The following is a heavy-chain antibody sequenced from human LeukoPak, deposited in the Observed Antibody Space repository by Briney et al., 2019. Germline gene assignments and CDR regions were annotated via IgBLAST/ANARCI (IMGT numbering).Heavy chain of an antibody. V-gene: IGHV1-69*01. D-gene: IGHD6-13*01. CDR3: ARDLGGSSSWVFDY. CDR1: GGTFSSYA. J-gene: IGHJ4*02. Sequence: SVKVSCKASGGTFSSYAISWVRQAPGQGLEWMGGIIPIFGTANYAQKFQGRVTITADESTSTAYMELRSLRSDDTAVYYCARDLGGSSSWVFDYWGQGTLVTVSS. CDR2: IIPIFGTA.